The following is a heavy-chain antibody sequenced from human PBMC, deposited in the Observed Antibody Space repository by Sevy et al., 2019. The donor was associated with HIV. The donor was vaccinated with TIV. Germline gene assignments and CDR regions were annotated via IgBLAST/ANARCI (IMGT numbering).Heavy chain of an antibody. V-gene: IGHV1-2*02. D-gene: IGHD3-3*01. Sequence: ASVKVSCKASGYTFTVYYLNWVRQAPGQGLEWMGWINPNSGGTKYAQKFEGRVTMTTDTSISTAYMELSSLGSDDTAVYYCARDSDFWSGSSTLTYWGQGTLVTVSS. J-gene: IGHJ4*02. CDR2: INPNSGGT. CDR1: GYTFTVYY. CDR3: ARDSDFWSGSSTLTY.